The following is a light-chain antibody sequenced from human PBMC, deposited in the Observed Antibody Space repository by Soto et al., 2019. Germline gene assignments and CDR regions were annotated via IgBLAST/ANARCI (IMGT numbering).Light chain of an antibody. Sequence: DLQLTQSPSFLSASVGDTVTITCRASLGISTYLAWYQLIPGKAPNLLIYGASTLQSGVPSRFSGSGSGTEFTLTISNLQPEDSATYFCQQLNTYTFGGGTKVEIK. CDR1: LGISTY. CDR3: QQLNTYT. CDR2: GAS. J-gene: IGKJ4*01. V-gene: IGKV1-9*01.